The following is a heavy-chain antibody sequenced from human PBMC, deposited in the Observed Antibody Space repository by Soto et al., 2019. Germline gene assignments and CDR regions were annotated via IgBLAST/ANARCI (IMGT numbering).Heavy chain of an antibody. J-gene: IGHJ6*02. V-gene: IGHV3-30*03. CDR1: GFTFNSYG. CDR2: ISYDGGDK. CDR3: ARIMRGTVRFFSAGLYA. D-gene: IGHD1-1*01. Sequence: QEQLVESGGGVVQPGRSLRLSCVASGFTFNSYGMFWVRQAPGKGLEWVSGISYDGGDKYYADSVQGRFTIATDRSAKRLLTEFIGQRAEDPAAYYCARIMRGTVRFFSAGLYALGQVATGTAS.